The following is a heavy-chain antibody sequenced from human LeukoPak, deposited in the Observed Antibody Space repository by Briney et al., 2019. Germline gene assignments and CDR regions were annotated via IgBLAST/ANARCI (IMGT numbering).Heavy chain of an antibody. CDR3: ARDHSGSYRKSGWFDP. CDR2: IYYSGST. D-gene: IGHD3-10*01. Sequence: PSETLSLTCTVSGGSISSSSYYWGWIRQPPGKGLEWIGSIYYSGSTYYNPSLKSRVTISVDTSKNQFSLKLSSVTAADTAVYYCARDHSGSYRKSGWFDPWGQGTLVTVSS. V-gene: IGHV4-39*07. CDR1: GGSISSSSYY. J-gene: IGHJ5*02.